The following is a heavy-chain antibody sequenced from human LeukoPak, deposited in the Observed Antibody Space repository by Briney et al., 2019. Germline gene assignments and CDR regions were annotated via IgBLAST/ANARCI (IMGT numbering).Heavy chain of an antibody. CDR2: IYYSGST. V-gene: IGHV4-39*07. D-gene: IGHD4/OR15-4a*01. Sequence: SETLSLICTVSGGSISTSSYYWGWIRQPPGKGLEWIGSIYYSGSTYYNPSLKSRVTISVDTSKNKFSLKLSSVTAADTAVYYCARSMGLRLGELDYWGQGTLVTVSS. J-gene: IGHJ4*02. CDR3: ARSMGLRLGELDY. CDR1: GGSISTSSYY.